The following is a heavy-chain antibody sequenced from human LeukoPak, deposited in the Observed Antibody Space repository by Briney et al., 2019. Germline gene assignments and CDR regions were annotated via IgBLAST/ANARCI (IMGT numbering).Heavy chain of an antibody. CDR1: GGSLSRGGYS. J-gene: IGHJ4*02. CDR3: ARGRDPDYYDSSGYFDY. CDR2: IYHSGST. D-gene: IGHD3-22*01. V-gene: IGHV4-30-2*01. Sequence: SETLSLTCAVSGGSLSRGGYSWSWIRQPPGKGLEWIGYIYHSGSTYYNPSLKSRVTISVDRSKNQFSLKLSSVTAADTAVYYCARGRDPDYYDSSGYFDYWGQGTLVTVSS.